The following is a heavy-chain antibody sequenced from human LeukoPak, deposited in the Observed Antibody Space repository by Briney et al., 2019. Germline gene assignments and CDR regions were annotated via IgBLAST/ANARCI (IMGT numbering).Heavy chain of an antibody. CDR2: IYYSGST. CDR1: GGSISSSSYS. D-gene: IGHD3-10*01. V-gene: IGHV4-39*07. CDR3: ARGGYYGSGNDFRFDP. J-gene: IGHJ5*02. Sequence: SETPSLTCTVSGGSISSSSYSWGWIRQPPGKGLEWIGSIYYSGSTYYNPSLKSRVTISVDTSKNQFSLKLSSVTAADTAVYYCARGGYYGSGNDFRFDPWGQGTLVTVSS.